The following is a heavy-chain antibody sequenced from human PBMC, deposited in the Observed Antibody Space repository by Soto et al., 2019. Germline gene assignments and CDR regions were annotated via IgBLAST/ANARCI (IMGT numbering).Heavy chain of an antibody. CDR3: ARSWSGSTSGRVDV. CDR2: ISWNGYSI. V-gene: IGHV3-9*01. Sequence: GGSLRLSCVASGFNFDDHVMHWVRQVPGKGLEWVGHISWNGYSIGYGGSVRGRLTISRDNAKNTLYLQMNSLRPEDTALYYCARSWSGSTSGRVDVWGQGTTVTVSS. CDR1: GFNFDDHV. D-gene: IGHD3-3*01. J-gene: IGHJ6*02.